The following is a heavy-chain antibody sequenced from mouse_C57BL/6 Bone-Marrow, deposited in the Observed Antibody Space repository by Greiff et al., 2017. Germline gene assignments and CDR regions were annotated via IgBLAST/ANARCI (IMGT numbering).Heavy chain of an antibody. CDR1: GYSFTDYN. CDR2: INPNYGTT. Sequence: EVQLQQSGPELVKPGASVKISCKASGYSFTDYNMNWVKQSNGKSLEWIGVINPNYGTTSYNQKFKGKATLTVDQSSSTAYMQLNSLTSEDSAVSFCERGGYGSREWYFDVWGTGTTGTASS. CDR3: ERGGYGSREWYFDV. J-gene: IGHJ1*03. D-gene: IGHD1-1*01. V-gene: IGHV1-39*01.